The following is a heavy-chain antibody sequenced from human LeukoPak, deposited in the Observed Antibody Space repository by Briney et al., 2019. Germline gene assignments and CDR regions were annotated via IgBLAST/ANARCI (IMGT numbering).Heavy chain of an antibody. CDR1: GYTFTGYY. V-gene: IGHV1-2*06. CDR2: INPNSGGT. CDR3: ARAGRPYYYDSSGYLDY. Sequence: ASVKVSCKASGYTFTGYYMHWVRQAPGQGLEWMGRINPNSGGTNYAQKLQGRVTMTTDTSTSTAYMELRSLRSDDTAVYYCARAGRPYYYDSSGYLDYWGQGTLVTVSS. J-gene: IGHJ4*02. D-gene: IGHD3-22*01.